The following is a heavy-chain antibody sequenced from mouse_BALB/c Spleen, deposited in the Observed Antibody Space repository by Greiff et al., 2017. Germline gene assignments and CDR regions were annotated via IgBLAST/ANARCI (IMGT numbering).Heavy chain of an antibody. CDR2: IFPGSGNT. J-gene: IGHJ2*01. Sequence: QVQLKQSGPELVKPGASVKISCKASGYSFTSYYIHWVKQRPGQGLEWIGWIFPGSGNTKYNEKFKGKATLTADTSSSTAYMQLSSLTSEDSAVYFCPDVLSYGRSFDYWGQGTTLTVSS. CDR3: PDVLSYGRSFDY. V-gene: IGHV1-66*01. D-gene: IGHD1-1*01. CDR1: GYSFTSYY.